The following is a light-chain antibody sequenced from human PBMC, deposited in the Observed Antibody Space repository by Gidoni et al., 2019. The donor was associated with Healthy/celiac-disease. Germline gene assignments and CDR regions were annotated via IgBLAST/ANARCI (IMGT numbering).Light chain of an antibody. CDR3: QQSYSTPIT. CDR1: QRISSY. V-gene: IGKV1-39*01. CDR2: AAS. Sequence: DIQLTQSPSSLSASIGDRVTITCRARQRISSYLNWYQQKPGKAPKLLIYAASSLQSGVHSRVSGRGCGTDFSLTICSVHPEVFATYHCQQSYSTPITFGQGTRLEIK. J-gene: IGKJ5*01.